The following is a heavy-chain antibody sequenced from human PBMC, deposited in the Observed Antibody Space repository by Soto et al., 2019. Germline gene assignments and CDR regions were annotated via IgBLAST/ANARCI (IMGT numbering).Heavy chain of an antibody. CDR3: ARDYGRAWYFDL. Sequence: QVQLQESGPGLVKPSQTLSLTCTVSGGSISSGGYCWSWIRQHPGKGLEWIGYTKYSGSTYYNPSLKSRVTISVDTSKNQFSLKLSSVTAADTAVYYCARDYGRAWYFDLWGRGTLVTVSS. D-gene: IGHD1-26*01. CDR1: GGSISSGGYC. CDR2: TKYSGST. J-gene: IGHJ2*01. V-gene: IGHV4-31*03.